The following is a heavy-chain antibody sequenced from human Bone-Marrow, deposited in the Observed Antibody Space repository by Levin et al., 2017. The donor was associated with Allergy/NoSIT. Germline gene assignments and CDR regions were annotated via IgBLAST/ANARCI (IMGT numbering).Heavy chain of an antibody. CDR2: IYYSGST. CDR3: ARVRALYGIETKDAFDI. CDR1: GGSISSSSYY. D-gene: IGHD3-3*01. V-gene: IGHV4-39*07. J-gene: IGHJ3*02. Sequence: SETLSLTCTVSGGSISSSSYYWGWIRQPPGKGLEWIGSIYYSGSTYYNPSLKSRVTISVDTSKNQFSLKLSSVTAADTAVYYCARVRALYGIETKDAFDIWGQGTMVTVSS.